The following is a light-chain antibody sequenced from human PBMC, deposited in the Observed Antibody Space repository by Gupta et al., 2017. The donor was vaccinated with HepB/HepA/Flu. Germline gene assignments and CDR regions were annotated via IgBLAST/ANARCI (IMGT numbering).Light chain of an antibody. J-gene: IGLJ2*01. CDR3: SSYTSGSTVV. CDR1: NSDVGGYNY. V-gene: IGLV2-14*03. CDR2: DVS. Sequence: QSALTQPASVSGSPGQSITISCTGTNSDVGGYNYVSWYQQHPDRAPKLIIYDVSNRPSGVSNRFSGSKSGNTASLTISGLQAEDEADYYCSSYTSGSTVVFGGGTKLTVL.